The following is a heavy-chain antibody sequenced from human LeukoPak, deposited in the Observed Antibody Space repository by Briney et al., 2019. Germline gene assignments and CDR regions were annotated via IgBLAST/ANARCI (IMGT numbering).Heavy chain of an antibody. CDR3: ARDRWELLDAFDI. J-gene: IGHJ3*02. Sequence: ASVKVSCKASGYTFTSYAMHWVRQAPGQRLEWMGWINAGNGNTKYSQKFQGRVTITRDTSASTAYMELSSLRSEDTAVYYCARDRWELLDAFDIWGQGTMVTVSS. V-gene: IGHV1-3*01. CDR1: GYTFTSYA. CDR2: INAGNGNT. D-gene: IGHD1-26*01.